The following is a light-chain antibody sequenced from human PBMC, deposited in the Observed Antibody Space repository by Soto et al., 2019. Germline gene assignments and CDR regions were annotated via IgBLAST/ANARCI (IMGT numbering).Light chain of an antibody. CDR3: NSYTTSSTLV. J-gene: IGLJ1*01. CDR1: SSDVGGFNY. Sequence: QSALTQPASVSGSPGQSITISCTGTSSDVGGFNYVSWYQQHPGKAPKVMIYEVNNRPSGVSNRFSGSKSGNTASLTISGLQAEDEADYYCNSYTTSSTLVFGTGTKLTVL. V-gene: IGLV2-14*01. CDR2: EVN.